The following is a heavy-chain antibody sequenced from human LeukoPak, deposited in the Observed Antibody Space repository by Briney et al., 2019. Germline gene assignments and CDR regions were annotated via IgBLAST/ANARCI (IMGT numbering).Heavy chain of an antibody. CDR3: ARGRSGSYRT. J-gene: IGHJ4*02. D-gene: IGHD1-26*01. V-gene: IGHV4-34*01. CDR2: INHSGST. Sequence: PSETLSLTCAVYGGSFSGYYWSWIRQPPGKGLEWIGEINHSGSTNYNPYLKSRVTISVDTSKNQFSLKLSSVTAADTAVYYCARGRSGSYRTWGQGTLVTVSS. CDR1: GGSFSGYY.